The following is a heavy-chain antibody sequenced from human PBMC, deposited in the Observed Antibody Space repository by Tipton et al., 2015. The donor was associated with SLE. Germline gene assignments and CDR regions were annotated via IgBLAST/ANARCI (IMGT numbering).Heavy chain of an antibody. J-gene: IGHJ6*03. D-gene: IGHD3-16*01. CDR1: GFTFSNKYW. CDR2: INHSGST. Sequence: SLRLSCTASGFTFSNKYWLSWVRQAPGKGLEWIGEINHSGSTNYNPSLKSRVTISVDTSKNQFSLKLSSVTAADTAVYYCAREGEKAAPGGYYYYMDVWGKGTTVTVSS. V-gene: IGHV4-4*02. CDR3: AREGEKAAPGGYYYYMDV.